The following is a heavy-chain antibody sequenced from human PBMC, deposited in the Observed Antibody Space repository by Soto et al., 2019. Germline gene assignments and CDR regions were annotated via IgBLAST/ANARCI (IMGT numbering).Heavy chain of an antibody. CDR2: ISGSGGST. D-gene: IGHD4-17*01. CDR3: AEGMYDSGDYFAS. Sequence: EVQLLESGGGLVQPGGSLRLSCAASGFTFYNYDMNWVRQAPGKGLEWVSGISGSGGSTSYADSVNGRFTISKHNAKDTVYLQMISLRAEDTAVYYCAEGMYDSGDYFASWARGTLVTVSP. V-gene: IGHV3-23*01. CDR1: GFTFYNYD. J-gene: IGHJ4*02.